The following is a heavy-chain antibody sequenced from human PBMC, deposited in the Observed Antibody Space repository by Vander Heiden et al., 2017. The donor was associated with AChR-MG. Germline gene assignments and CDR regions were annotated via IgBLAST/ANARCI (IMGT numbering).Heavy chain of an antibody. CDR1: GESFRGYS. Sequence: QLQLQQWGAGLLKPSEPLSLTCAVYGESFRGYSWSCLRQTPGKGLEGIGEINHSGSTNYNPALKRRVTISVDTSKNQCSLKLSSVTGADTAVYYCARGTRRAGTGYSYGYGSRYYYDGMDVWGQGTTVTVSS. V-gene: IGHV4-34*01. J-gene: IGHJ6*02. CDR3: ARGTRRAGTGYSYGYGSRYYYDGMDV. D-gene: IGHD5-18*01. CDR2: INHSGST.